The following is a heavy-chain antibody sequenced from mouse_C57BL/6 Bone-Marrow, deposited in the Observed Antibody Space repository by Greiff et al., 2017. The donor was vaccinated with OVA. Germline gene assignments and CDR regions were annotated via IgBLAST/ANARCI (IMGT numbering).Heavy chain of an antibody. CDR2: IYPGSGST. CDR3: ARGGYDYGYYYAMDY. CDR1: GYTFTSYW. J-gene: IGHJ4*01. D-gene: IGHD2-4*01. V-gene: IGHV1-55*01. Sequence: QVQLQHPGAELVKPGASVKMSCKASGYTFTSYWITWVKQRPGQGLEWIGDIYPGSGSTNYNEKFKSKATLTVDTSSSTAYMQLSSLTSEDSAVYYCARGGYDYGYYYAMDYWGQGTSVTVSS.